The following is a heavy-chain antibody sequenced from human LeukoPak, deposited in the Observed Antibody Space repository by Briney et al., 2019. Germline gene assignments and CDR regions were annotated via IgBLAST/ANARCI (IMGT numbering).Heavy chain of an antibody. CDR3: AAYGSGNWFDP. Sequence: PSETLSLTCAVYGGSFSGYYWTWIRQPPGKGLEWIGEINHSGSTNYNPSLKSRVTISVDTSKNQFSLKLSSVTAADTAVYYCAAYGSGNWFDPWGQGTLVTVSS. CDR2: INHSGST. J-gene: IGHJ5*02. D-gene: IGHD3-10*01. CDR1: GGSFSGYY. V-gene: IGHV4-34*01.